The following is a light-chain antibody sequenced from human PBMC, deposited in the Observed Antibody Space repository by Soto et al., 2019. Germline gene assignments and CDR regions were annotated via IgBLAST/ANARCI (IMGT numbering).Light chain of an antibody. CDR1: QSVSSN. Sequence: ENVLTHSPGTLSLSPWEIATLSCRASQSVSSNLAWYQQKPGQAPRLLIYGASSRATGIPDRFSGSGSGTDFTLTISRLEPEDFAVYYCQQYGSSPRTFGQGTKVDIK. V-gene: IGKV3-20*01. J-gene: IGKJ1*01. CDR3: QQYGSSPRT. CDR2: GAS.